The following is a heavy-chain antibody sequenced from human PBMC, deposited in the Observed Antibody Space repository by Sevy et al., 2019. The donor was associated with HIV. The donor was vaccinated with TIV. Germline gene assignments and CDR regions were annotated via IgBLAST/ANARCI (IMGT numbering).Heavy chain of an antibody. Sequence: GGSLRLSCAASGFTFSSYGMHWVRQAPGKGLEWVAVISYDGSNKYYADSVKGRFTISRDNSKNTLYLQMNSLRAEDTAVYYCAKDRNLGLVTEYYMDVWGNGTTVTVSS. CDR2: ISYDGSNK. D-gene: IGHD3-3*01. CDR1: GFTFSSYG. V-gene: IGHV3-30*18. CDR3: AKDRNLGLVTEYYMDV. J-gene: IGHJ6*03.